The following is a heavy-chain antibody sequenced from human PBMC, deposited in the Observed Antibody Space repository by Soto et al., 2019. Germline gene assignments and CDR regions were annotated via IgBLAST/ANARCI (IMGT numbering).Heavy chain of an antibody. V-gene: IGHV3-21*01. CDR1: GFTFSSYS. J-gene: IGHJ4*02. CDR3: SRDSSAAAGNDY. CDR2: ISSSSSYI. D-gene: IGHD6-13*01. Sequence: PGGSLRLSCAASGFTFSSYSMNWVRQAPGKGLEWVSSISSSSSYIYYADSVKGRFTISRDNAKNSLYLQMNSLRAEDTAVYYCSRDSSAAAGNDYCGQRSLVPVSS.